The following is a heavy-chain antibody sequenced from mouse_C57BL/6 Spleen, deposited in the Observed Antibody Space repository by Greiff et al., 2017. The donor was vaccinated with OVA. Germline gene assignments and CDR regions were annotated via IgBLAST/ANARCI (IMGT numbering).Heavy chain of an antibody. J-gene: IGHJ2*01. CDR3: VRTGTYAYFDY. CDR2: IRSKSNNYAT. CDR1: GFSFNTYA. D-gene: IGHD4-1*01. Sequence: EVKLMESGGGLVQPKGSLKLSCAASGFSFNTYAMNWVRQAPGKGLEWVARIRSKSNNYATYYADSVKDRFTISRDDSESMLYLQMNNLKTEDTAMYYCVRTGTYAYFDYWGQGTTLTVSS. V-gene: IGHV10-1*01.